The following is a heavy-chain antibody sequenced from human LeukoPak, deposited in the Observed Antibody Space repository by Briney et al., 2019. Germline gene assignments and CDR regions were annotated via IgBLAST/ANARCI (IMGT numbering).Heavy chain of an antibody. J-gene: IGHJ6*03. CDR2: IIPFFGTA. CDR1: GGTFSSYA. CDR3: ARGELENYYYCMDV. Sequence: ASVKVSCKASGGTFSSYAISWVRQAPGQGLEWMGGIIPFFGTANYAQKFQGRVTITTDESTSTAYMELSSLRSEDTAVYYCARGELENYYYCMDVWGKGTTVTVSS. D-gene: IGHD3-10*01. V-gene: IGHV1-69*05.